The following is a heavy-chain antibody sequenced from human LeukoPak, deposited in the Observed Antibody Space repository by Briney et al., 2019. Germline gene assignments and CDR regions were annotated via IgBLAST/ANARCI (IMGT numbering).Heavy chain of an antibody. CDR2: LGIAGDT. J-gene: IGHJ4*02. CDR1: GFTVSSYA. CDR3: ARQMQSNGDFHS. Sequence: GGSLRLSCAASGFTVSSYAMHWVRQPIGKGLEWVSALGIAGDTFYPGSVKGRFTISRRNARNSLYLQMNSLRAEDTAMYYCARQMQSNGDFHSWGQGTLVTVSS. D-gene: IGHD7-27*01. V-gene: IGHV3-13*01.